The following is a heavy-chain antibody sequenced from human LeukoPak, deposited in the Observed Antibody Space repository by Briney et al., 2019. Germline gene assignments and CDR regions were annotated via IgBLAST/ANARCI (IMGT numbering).Heavy chain of an antibody. Sequence: SETLSLTCTVCGGSISSHHWSWMRQPPGKGLEWIGYIYGSGSNNYNLSLKSRVTISVDPSTNPFSLKLSSVTAADTAVYSCPRVMGYSGYDFDYWGQGTLVSVSS. J-gene: IGHJ4*02. CDR2: IYGSGSN. D-gene: IGHD5-12*01. CDR3: PRVMGYSGYDFDY. V-gene: IGHV4-59*11. CDR1: GGSISSHH.